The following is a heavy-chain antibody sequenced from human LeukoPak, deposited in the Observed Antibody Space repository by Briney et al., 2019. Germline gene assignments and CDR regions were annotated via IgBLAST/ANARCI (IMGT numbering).Heavy chain of an antibody. CDR3: ARDRASSVWYEY. Sequence: ASVKVSCKASGYTFTSYYMHWVRQAPGQGLEWMGIINPSGGSTNYAQKFQGRVTITADESTSTAYMELSSLRSEDTAVYYCARDRASSVWYEYWGQGTLVTVSS. J-gene: IGHJ4*02. CDR1: GYTFTSYY. D-gene: IGHD6-19*01. CDR2: INPSGGST. V-gene: IGHV1-46*01.